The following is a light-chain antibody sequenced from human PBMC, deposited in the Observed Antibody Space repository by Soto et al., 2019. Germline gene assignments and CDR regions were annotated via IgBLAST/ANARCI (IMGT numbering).Light chain of an antibody. Sequence: DIQLTQSPSFLSASVGDGVTITCRASQGISNFLAWYQQKPGKAPKLLIFAASSLQSGVPSRFSGSGSGTEFTLTITILQPEDFATYCCKQFHSYPRTFVQGTKVEI. J-gene: IGKJ1*01. CDR2: AAS. CDR3: KQFHSYPRT. CDR1: QGISNF. V-gene: IGKV1-9*01.